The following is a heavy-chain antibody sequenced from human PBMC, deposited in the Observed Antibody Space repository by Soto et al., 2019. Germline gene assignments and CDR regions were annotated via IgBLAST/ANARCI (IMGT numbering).Heavy chain of an antibody. J-gene: IGHJ4*02. CDR2: INHSGST. CDR1: VGSFSGYY. V-gene: IGHV4-34*01. CDR3: ARLATIEAY. D-gene: IGHD5-12*01. Sequence: SETLSLTCAVYVGSFSGYYWSWIRQPPGKGLEWIGEINHSGSTNYNPSLKSRVTISVDTSKNQFSLKLSSVTAADTAVYYCARLATIEAYWGQGTLVTVSS.